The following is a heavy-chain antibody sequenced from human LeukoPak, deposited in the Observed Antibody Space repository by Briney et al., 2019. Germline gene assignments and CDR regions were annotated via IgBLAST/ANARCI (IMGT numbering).Heavy chain of an antibody. Sequence: PSETLSLTCTVSGASVTDYYWSWIRQSPGKGLEWISYIHHSGNSDYNPSLRSRVTTSLDTSKNQFSLNLISVTAVDTAVYYCTRGHWGLQSWSQGTLVTVSP. CDR1: GASVTDYY. V-gene: IGHV4-59*02. CDR2: IHHSGNS. J-gene: IGHJ5*02. D-gene: IGHD7-27*01. CDR3: TRGHWGLQS.